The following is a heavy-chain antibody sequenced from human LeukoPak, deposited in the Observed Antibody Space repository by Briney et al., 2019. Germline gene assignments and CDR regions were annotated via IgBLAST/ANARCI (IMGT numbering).Heavy chain of an antibody. CDR1: GFTFSSYA. CDR3: ARDSAVRGATEYYFDY. CDR2: ISYDGSNK. V-gene: IGHV3-30*01. Sequence: GRSLRLSCAASGFTFSSYAMHWVRQAPSKGLEWVAVISYDGSNKYYAVSVKGRFTISRDNSKNTLYLQMNSLRAEDTAVYYCARDSAVRGATEYYFDYWGQGTLVTVSS. J-gene: IGHJ4*02. D-gene: IGHD1-26*01.